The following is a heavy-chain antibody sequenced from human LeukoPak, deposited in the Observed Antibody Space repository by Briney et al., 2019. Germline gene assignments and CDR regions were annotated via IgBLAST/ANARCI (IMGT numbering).Heavy chain of an antibody. CDR1: GFTFSSYG. D-gene: IGHD6-13*01. CDR2: ISYDGSNK. Sequence: GRSLRLSCAASGFTFSSYGMHWVRQAPGKGLEWVAVISYDGSNKYYADSVKVRFTISRDNSKNTLYLQMNSLRAEDTAVYYCAKDYSAAAGTPFDYWGQGTLVTVSS. CDR3: AKDYSAAAGTPFDY. V-gene: IGHV3-30*18. J-gene: IGHJ4*02.